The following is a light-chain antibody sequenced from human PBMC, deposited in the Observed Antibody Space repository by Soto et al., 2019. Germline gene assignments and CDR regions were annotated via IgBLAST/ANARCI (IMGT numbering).Light chain of an antibody. V-gene: IGKV3-20*01. J-gene: IGKJ1*01. CDR1: QSVGSSY. CDR2: GAS. CDR3: QQYGSSSWT. Sequence: EIVLTQSPGTLSLSPGESATLSCRASQSVGSSYLAWHQQKPGQAPRLLIYGASYRATGIPDRFSGSGSGTDFTLTISRLEPEDFAVYYCQQYGSSSWTFGLGTKVEIK.